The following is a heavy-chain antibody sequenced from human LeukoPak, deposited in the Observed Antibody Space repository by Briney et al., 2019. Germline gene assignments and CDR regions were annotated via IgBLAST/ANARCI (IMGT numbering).Heavy chain of an antibody. CDR2: ISAYNGNT. D-gene: IGHD6-13*01. Sequence: GASVKVSCKASGYTFTSYGISWVRQAPGQGLEWMGWISAYNGNTNYAQKLQGRVTMTTDTSTSTAYMELRSLRSDDTAVYYCARDLTGSSWDYFDYWGQGTLVTVSS. CDR1: GYTFTSYG. J-gene: IGHJ4*02. V-gene: IGHV1-18*01. CDR3: ARDLTGSSWDYFDY.